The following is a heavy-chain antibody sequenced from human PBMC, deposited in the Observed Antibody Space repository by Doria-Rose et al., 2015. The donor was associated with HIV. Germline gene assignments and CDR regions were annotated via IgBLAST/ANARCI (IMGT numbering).Heavy chain of an antibody. J-gene: IGHJ4*02. V-gene: IGHV4-4*09. Sequence: QVQLQESGPGLVKPSETLSLTCTVSGSSINNYYWNWIRQPPGMGLEWIGYIHTSANTNYNPPPKSRAPISVARSRGRFSRKLSFMTAADTAVYYCARSLRRASSHFDFWGQGFLGTVSS. CDR3: ARSLRRASSHFDF. CDR2: IHTSANT. CDR1: GSSINNYY.